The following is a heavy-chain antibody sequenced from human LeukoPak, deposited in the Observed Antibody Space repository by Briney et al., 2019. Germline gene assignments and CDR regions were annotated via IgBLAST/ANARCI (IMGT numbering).Heavy chain of an antibody. CDR2: VRYDGSTN. V-gene: IGHV3-30*02. CDR1: AFTFSSYA. J-gene: IGHJ4*02. D-gene: IGHD2-21*02. CDR3: ARGGACLFVPIGPYFDF. Sequence: GGSLRLSCTASAFTFSSYAMHWVRQAPGKGLEWVAFVRYDGSTNYYADSVKGRFTISRDNSKNTLYLEMHSPRAEDTAVYYCARGGACLFVPIGPYFDFWGQGTLVTVS.